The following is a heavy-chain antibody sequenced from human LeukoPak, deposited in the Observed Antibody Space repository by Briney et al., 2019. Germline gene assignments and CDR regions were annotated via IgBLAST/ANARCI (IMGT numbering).Heavy chain of an antibody. CDR1: GGSISSYY. V-gene: IGHV4-4*07. D-gene: IGHD6-13*01. CDR3: ARGPFSSSWYYFDY. Sequence: SETLSLTRTVSGGSISSYYWSWIRQPAGKGLEWIGRIYTSGSTNYNPSPKSRVTMSVDTSKNQFSLKLSSVTAADTAVYYCARGPFSSSWYYFDYWGQGTLVTVSS. CDR2: IYTSGST. J-gene: IGHJ4*02.